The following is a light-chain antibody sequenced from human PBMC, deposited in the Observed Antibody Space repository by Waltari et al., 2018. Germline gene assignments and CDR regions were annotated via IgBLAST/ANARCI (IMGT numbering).Light chain of an antibody. CDR3: CSYRGSFV. CDR2: DVS. J-gene: IGLJ1*01. V-gene: IGLV2-11*01. CDR1: SSDVGGYNY. Sequence: QSALTQPRSVSGSPGQSVTISCTGTSSDVGGYNYVSWYQQNPGKAPKLMIYDVSKRPSGVPDRFSGSKSGNTASLTISGLQAEDDGDHYCCSYRGSFVFGTGTKVTVL.